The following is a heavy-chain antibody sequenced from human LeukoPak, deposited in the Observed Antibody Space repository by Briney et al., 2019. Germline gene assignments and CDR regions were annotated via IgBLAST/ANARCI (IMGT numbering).Heavy chain of an antibody. CDR3: TRGPSASGSYGGFDT. CDR1: GFNFSPYW. Sequence: GSLRLSCAASGFNFSPYWMHWGCQAPRKGRVWVSRIKSDGSSTDYADSGKGRFSISRDNAKSTLYLQMNSLRAEDTAVYYCTRGPSASGSYGGFDTWGQGNLVTVSS. CDR2: IKSDGSST. D-gene: IGHD3-10*01. J-gene: IGHJ5*02. V-gene: IGHV3-74*01.